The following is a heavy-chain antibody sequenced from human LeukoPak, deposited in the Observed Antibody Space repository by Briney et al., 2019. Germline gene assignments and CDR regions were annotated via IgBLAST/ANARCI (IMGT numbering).Heavy chain of an antibody. Sequence: SETPSLTCTVSGGSISSHYWSWIRQPPGKGLEWIGYIYYSGSTNYNPSLKSRVTISVDTSKNQFSLKLSSVTAADTAVYYCARALYGSGSYLVYWGQGTLVTVSS. J-gene: IGHJ4*02. CDR3: ARALYGSGSYLVY. CDR1: GGSISSHY. CDR2: IYYSGST. D-gene: IGHD3-10*01. V-gene: IGHV4-59*11.